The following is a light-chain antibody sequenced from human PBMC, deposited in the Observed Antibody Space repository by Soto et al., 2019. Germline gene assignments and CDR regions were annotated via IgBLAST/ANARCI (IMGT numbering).Light chain of an antibody. V-gene: IGKV1-5*01. Sequence: DIQMTQSPSTLSASVGDRVTITCRASQNINTDLAWYQQKPGKVPNLLIYHASSLVTGVPSRFSGSGSGTEFTLTISSLQPDDFATYYCQQYNSYSQTFGQGTKVDIK. CDR1: QNINTD. J-gene: IGKJ1*01. CDR2: HAS. CDR3: QQYNSYSQT.